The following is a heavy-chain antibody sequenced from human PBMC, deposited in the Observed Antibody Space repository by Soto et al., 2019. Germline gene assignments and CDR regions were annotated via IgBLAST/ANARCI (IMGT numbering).Heavy chain of an antibody. CDR2: TYYRSKWYN. D-gene: IGHD6-13*01. J-gene: IGHJ4*02. CDR1: GDSVSSNSAA. Sequence: SQTLSLTCAISGDSVSSNSAAWNWIRQSPSRGLEWLGRTYYRSKWYNDYAVSVKSRITINPDTSKNQFSLQLNSVTPEDTAVYYCARTRYSSSWYGLQVDYWGQGTLVTVSS. V-gene: IGHV6-1*01. CDR3: ARTRYSSSWYGLQVDY.